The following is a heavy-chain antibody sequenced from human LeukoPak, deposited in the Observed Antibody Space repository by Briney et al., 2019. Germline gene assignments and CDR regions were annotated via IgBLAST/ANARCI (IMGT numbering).Heavy chain of an antibody. D-gene: IGHD6-13*01. CDR2: IYYSGST. CDR3: ARGLIAAAGNYWYFDL. J-gene: IGHJ2*01. Sequence: PSETLSLTCTVSGGSISSSSYYWGWIRQPPGKGLEGIGSIYYSGSTNYNPSLKSRVTISVDTSKNEFSLKLTSVTAADTAVYYCARGLIAAAGNYWYFDLWGRGTLVTVSS. CDR1: GGSISSSSYY. V-gene: IGHV4-39*01.